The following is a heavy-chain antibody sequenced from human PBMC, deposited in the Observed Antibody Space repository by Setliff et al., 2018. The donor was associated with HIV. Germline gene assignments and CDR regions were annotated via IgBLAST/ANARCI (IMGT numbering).Heavy chain of an antibody. Sequence: GGSLRLSCAASGFTFNTYGMHWVRQAPGKGLEWLAFIGYDGSSTYYADSVKGRFTISRDNSRNTLHLQVNSLRADDTALYYCAQIYFGGAHFRWGQGTLVTVSS. J-gene: IGHJ4*02. CDR1: GFTFNTYG. D-gene: IGHD3-10*01. CDR2: IGYDGSST. CDR3: AQIYFGGAHFR. V-gene: IGHV3-30*02.